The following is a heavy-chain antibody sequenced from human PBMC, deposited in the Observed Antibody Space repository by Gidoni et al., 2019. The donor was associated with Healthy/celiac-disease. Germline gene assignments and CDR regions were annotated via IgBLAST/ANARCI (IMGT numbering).Heavy chain of an antibody. CDR1: GFTFSSYW. CDR2: IKQDGSEK. J-gene: IGHJ4*02. V-gene: IGHV3-7*05. Sequence: EVQLVESGGGVVEPGGSLRLPCAACGFTFSSYWLSWVRQAPGKGLEWVANIKQDGSEKYYVDAVKDRFTISRDNAKNSLYLQMNSLRAEDTAVYYCARDLILIAAAGMGLDYWGQGTLVTVSS. CDR3: ARDLILIAAAGMGLDY. D-gene: IGHD6-13*01.